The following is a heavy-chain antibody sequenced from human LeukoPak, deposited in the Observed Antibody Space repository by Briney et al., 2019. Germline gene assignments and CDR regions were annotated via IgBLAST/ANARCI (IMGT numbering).Heavy chain of an antibody. V-gene: IGHV4-4*07. CDR1: GGSISSYY. CDR3: ASGSSSWPYYYYYYMDV. Sequence: PSETLSLTCTVSGGSISSYYWSWIRQPAGKGLEWIGRIYTSGSTNYNPSLKGRVTMSVDTSKNQFSLKLSSVTAADTAVYYCASGSSSWPYYYYYYMDVWGKGTTVTVSS. D-gene: IGHD6-13*01. CDR2: IYTSGST. J-gene: IGHJ6*03.